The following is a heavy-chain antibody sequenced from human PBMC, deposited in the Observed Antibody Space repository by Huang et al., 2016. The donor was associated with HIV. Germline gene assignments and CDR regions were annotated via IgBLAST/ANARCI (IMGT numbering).Heavy chain of an antibody. CDR3: ARDWSFGSSTSPAD. CDR1: GYPFTDSN. V-gene: IGHV1-2*02. CDR2: INPKRGGT. Sequence: QVQLVQSGAEVKNPGASVRVSCKASGYPFTDSNRHWVRQAPGQGLEWMGWINPKRGGTSYAQRFQGRSTMTRDTTISTVHMDLRRIQSDDTAVYFCARDWSFGSSTSPADWGQGTLVTVSS. D-gene: IGHD6-6*01. J-gene: IGHJ4*02.